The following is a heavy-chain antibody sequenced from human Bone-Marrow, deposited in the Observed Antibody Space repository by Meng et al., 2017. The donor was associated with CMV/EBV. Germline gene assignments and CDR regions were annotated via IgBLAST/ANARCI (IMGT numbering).Heavy chain of an antibody. J-gene: IGHJ6*02. V-gene: IGHV1-69*05. CDR1: GGIFSSYA. CDR3: ASRLEGFLGDYYYYGMDV. D-gene: IGHD3-3*01. Sequence: SVQVSCKASGGIFSSYAISWVRQAPGQGLEWMGGIIPIFGTANYAQKFQGRVTITTDESTSTAYMELSSLRSEDTAVYYCASRLEGFLGDYYYYGMDVWGQGNTVNVSS. CDR2: IIPIFGTA.